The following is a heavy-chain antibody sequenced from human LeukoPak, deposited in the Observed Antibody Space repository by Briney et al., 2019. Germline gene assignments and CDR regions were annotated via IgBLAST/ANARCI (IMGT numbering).Heavy chain of an antibody. J-gene: IGHJ5*02. CDR2: IYYSGST. D-gene: IGHD3-16*01. CDR1: GGSTSSVDYY. CDR3: ARAPIPYDRSRTDYRFDP. Sequence: PSETLSLTCTVSGGSTSSVDYYWSWIRQPPGKGLEWIGYIYYSGSTYYNPSLKSRVTISLDTSKSQFSLKLTSVTAADTAVYYCARAPIPYDRSRTDYRFDPWGQGTLVTVAS. V-gene: IGHV4-30-4*02.